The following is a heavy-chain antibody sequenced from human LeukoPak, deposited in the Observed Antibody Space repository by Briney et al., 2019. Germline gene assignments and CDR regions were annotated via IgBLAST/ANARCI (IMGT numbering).Heavy chain of an antibody. CDR3: ARDPGYGIAVAPFDC. CDR1: GYTLTELS. Sequence: ASVKVSCKVSGYTLTELSMHWVRQAPGKGLEWMGGFDPEDGETIYAQKFQGRVTMTEDTSTDTAYMELSSLRSEDTAVYYCARDPGYGIAVAPFDCWGQGTLVTVSS. J-gene: IGHJ4*02. CDR2: FDPEDGET. V-gene: IGHV1-24*01. D-gene: IGHD6-19*01.